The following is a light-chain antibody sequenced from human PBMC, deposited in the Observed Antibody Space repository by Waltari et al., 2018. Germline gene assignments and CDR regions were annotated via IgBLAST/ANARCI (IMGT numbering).Light chain of an antibody. CDR2: GGR. CDR3: QSYDTSLSVV. V-gene: IGLV1-40*01. Sequence: QSVLTQPPSVSGAPGQRVTISCTGSGSNIGAGYDVHCYQQLPRAAPKLLIYGGRIQPLGVPARFFGSTSGTSASLAITGLQAEDEADYDCQSYDTSLSVVFGGGTKLTVL. CDR1: GSNIGAGYD. J-gene: IGLJ3*02.